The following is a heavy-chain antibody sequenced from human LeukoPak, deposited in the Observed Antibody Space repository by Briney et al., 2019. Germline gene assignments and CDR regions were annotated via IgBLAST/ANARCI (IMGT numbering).Heavy chain of an antibody. CDR3: AIEVNYYDSSGIGFDY. Sequence: SETLSLTCTVSGGSISSYYWGWIRQPPGKGLEWIGSIYYSGSTYYNPSLKSRVTISVDTSKNQFSLKLSSVTAADTAVYYCAIEVNYYDSSGIGFDYWGQGTLVTVSS. CDR2: IYYSGST. V-gene: IGHV4-39*02. J-gene: IGHJ4*02. CDR1: GGSISSYY. D-gene: IGHD3-22*01.